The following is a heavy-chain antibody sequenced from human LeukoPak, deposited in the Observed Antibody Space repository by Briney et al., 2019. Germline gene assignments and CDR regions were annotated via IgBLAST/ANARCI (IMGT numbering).Heavy chain of an antibody. V-gene: IGHV3-23*01. CDR3: AKGGIGSSPGLDS. J-gene: IGHJ4*02. CDR2: IAVSGGGP. Sequence: GGSLRLSCAASGFSFSSYAMSWVRQAPGKGLEWVSSIAVSGGGPYYGDSVKGRFTISRDNSKNTVYLQMNSLRAEDTATYSCAKGGIGSSPGLDSWGQGTLVTVSS. CDR1: GFSFSSYA. D-gene: IGHD5-18*01.